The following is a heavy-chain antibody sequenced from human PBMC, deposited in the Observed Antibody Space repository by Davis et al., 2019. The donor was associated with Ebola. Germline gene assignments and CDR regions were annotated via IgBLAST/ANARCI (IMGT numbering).Heavy chain of an antibody. CDR1: RFTFTTYS. V-gene: IGHV3-21*01. J-gene: IGHJ6*03. Sequence: PGGSLRLSCAASRFTFTTYSMNWVRQAPGKGLEWVSSISSSTTYIYYADSVKGRFTISRDNAKNSLYLQMNSLRAEDTAAYYCARGSTPRYYYYMDVWGKGTTVTVSS. CDR3: ARGSTPRYYYYMDV. D-gene: IGHD4-23*01. CDR2: ISSSTTYI.